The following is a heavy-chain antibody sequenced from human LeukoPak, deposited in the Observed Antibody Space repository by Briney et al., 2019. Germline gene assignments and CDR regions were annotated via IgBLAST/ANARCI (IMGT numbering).Heavy chain of an antibody. CDR2: IYHSGST. CDR3: ARVSYYYDSSGYYTSGSFDY. CDR1: GGSISSGGYS. J-gene: IGHJ4*02. V-gene: IGHV4-30-2*01. Sequence: SETLSLTCAVSGGSISSGGYSWSWIRQPPGKGLEWIGYIYHSGSTYYNPSLKSRVTISVDRSKNQFSLKLSSVTAADTAVYYCARVSYYYDSSGYYTSGSFDYWGQGTLVTVSS. D-gene: IGHD3-22*01.